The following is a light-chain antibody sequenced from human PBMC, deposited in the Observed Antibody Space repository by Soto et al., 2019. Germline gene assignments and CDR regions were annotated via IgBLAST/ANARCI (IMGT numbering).Light chain of an antibody. CDR3: QQYGSSRWT. CDR2: AVS. CDR1: ESVSDSQ. V-gene: IGKV3-20*01. J-gene: IGKJ1*01. Sequence: EIVLTQSPCTLSLSPGERATLSCRTSESVSDSQLAWYQQKPGQAPRLLIYAVSTRATGLADRFSGSGSGTDFTLTISRLQPEDFAVYYCQQYGSSRWTFGQGTKVEIK.